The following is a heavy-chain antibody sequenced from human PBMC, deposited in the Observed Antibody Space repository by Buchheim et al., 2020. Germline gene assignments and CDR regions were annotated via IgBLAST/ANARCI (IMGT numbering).Heavy chain of an antibody. CDR1: GFTFNNYA. D-gene: IGHD1-1*01. J-gene: IGHJ4*02. CDR2: LSYDGTIK. V-gene: IGHV3-30-3*01. CDR3: ARDWGWNCEY. Sequence: QVQLVESGGGVVQPGTSLRLSCAASGFTFNNYAMHWVRQAPGKGLEWVAVLSYDGTIKYYAESVKGRFTISRDNSKSKLYLQMNSLRIEDTAVYFCARDWGWNCEYWGQGTL.